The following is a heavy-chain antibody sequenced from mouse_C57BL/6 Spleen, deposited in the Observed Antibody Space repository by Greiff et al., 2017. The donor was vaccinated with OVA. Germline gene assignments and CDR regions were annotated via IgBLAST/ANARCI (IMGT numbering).Heavy chain of an antibody. CDR3: TSNFWFAY. CDR2: IRLKSDNYAT. D-gene: IGHD4-1*01. V-gene: IGHV6-3*01. Sequence: DVQLQESGGGLVQPGGSMKLSCVASGFTFSNYWMNWVRQSPEKGLEWVAQIRLKSDNYATHYAESVKGRFTISRDDSKSSVYLQMNNLRAEDTGIYYCTSNFWFAYWGQGTLVTVSA. J-gene: IGHJ3*01. CDR1: GFTFSNYW.